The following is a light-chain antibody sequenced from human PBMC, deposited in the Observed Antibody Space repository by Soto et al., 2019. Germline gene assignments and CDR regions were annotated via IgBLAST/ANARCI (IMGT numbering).Light chain of an antibody. CDR1: SSDVGSYNL. CDR3: CSYAGSNTWV. Sequence: QSVLTQPASVSGSPGQSITISCTGTSSDVGSYNLVSWYQQHPGKSPKLMIYEVSKRPSGVSNRFSGSKSGNTASLTISGLQAEDEADYYCCSYAGSNTWVFGGGTKLTVL. CDR2: EVS. J-gene: IGLJ3*02. V-gene: IGLV2-23*02.